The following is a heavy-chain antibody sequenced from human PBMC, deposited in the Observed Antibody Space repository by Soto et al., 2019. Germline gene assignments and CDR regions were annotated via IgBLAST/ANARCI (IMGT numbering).Heavy chain of an antibody. V-gene: IGHV4-59*08. Sequence: SETLSLTCAVYGGSFSSYYWSWIRQPPGKGLEWIGDIYYSGSTNYNPSLKSRVTISVDTSKNQFSLKLSSVTAADTAVYYCAILLPIWDRGVTKPHTQNWFDTWGQGTLVTVSS. D-gene: IGHD3-10*01. CDR2: IYYSGST. J-gene: IGHJ5*02. CDR1: GGSFSSYY. CDR3: AILLPIWDRGVTKPHTQNWFDT.